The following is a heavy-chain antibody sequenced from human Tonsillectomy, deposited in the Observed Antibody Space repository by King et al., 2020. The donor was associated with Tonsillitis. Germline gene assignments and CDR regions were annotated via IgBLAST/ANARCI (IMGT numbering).Heavy chain of an antibody. CDR1: GFSLTTGGES. Sequence: ITLKESGPTLVKPTQTLTLTCALSGFSLTTGGESVGWIRQPPGKALEWLALIYWDDDKHYSPSLKSRLTIAKDTSKNQVVLTTTNMDPVDTATYYCAHRRGTAMPSYYFDFWGQGTLVTVSS. CDR2: IYWDDDK. D-gene: IGHD5-18*01. CDR3: AHRRGTAMPSYYFDF. V-gene: IGHV2-5*02. J-gene: IGHJ4*02.